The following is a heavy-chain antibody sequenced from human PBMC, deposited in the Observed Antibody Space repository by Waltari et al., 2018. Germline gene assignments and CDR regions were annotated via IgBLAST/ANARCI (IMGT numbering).Heavy chain of an antibody. Sequence: QLQLQESGPGLVKPSETLSLTCTVSGGTISSSSYYWGWIRQPPGKGLEWIGSIYYSGSTYYNPSLKSRVTISVDTSKNQFSLKLSSVTAADTAVYYCARVDRVLWFRELLYNWFDPWGQGTLVTVSS. V-gene: IGHV4-39*07. J-gene: IGHJ5*02. CDR1: GGTISSSSYY. CDR2: IYYSGST. D-gene: IGHD3-10*01. CDR3: ARVDRVLWFRELLYNWFDP.